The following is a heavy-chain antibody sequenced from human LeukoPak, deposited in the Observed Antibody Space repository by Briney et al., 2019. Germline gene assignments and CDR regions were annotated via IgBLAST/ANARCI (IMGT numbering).Heavy chain of an antibody. J-gene: IGHJ4*02. CDR3: ARLSRIRSSGYPDY. CDR1: GGSISSSSYY. Sequence: PSETLSLTCTVSGGSISSSSYYWGWIRQPPGKGLEWIGSIYYSGSTYYNPSLKSRVTISVDTSKNQFSLKLSSVTAADTAVYYCARLSRIRSSGYPDYWGQGTLVTVSS. V-gene: IGHV4-39*01. CDR2: IYYSGST. D-gene: IGHD3-22*01.